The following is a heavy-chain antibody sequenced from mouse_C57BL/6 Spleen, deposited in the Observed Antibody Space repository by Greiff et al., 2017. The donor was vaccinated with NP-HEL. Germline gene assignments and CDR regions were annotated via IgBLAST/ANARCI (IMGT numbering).Heavy chain of an antibody. D-gene: IGHD2-5*01. Sequence: QVTLKESGPGILQPSQTLSLTCSFSGFSLSTFGMGVGCIRQPSGKGLEWLAHIWWDVDKYYNPALKRRLTISKDTSKTRTFLKIANVDTADTATDYFARTHYSNCGAWFAYWGQGTLVTVSA. V-gene: IGHV8-8*01. CDR2: IWWDVDK. CDR3: ARTHYSNCGAWFAY. J-gene: IGHJ3*01. CDR1: GFSLSTFGMG.